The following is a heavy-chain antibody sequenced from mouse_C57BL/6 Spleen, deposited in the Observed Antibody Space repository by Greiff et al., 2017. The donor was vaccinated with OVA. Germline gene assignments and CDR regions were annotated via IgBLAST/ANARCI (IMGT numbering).Heavy chain of an antibody. CDR3: ASGSSYAYYFDY. Sequence: DVMLVESGGGLVQPGGSLSLSCAASGFTFTDYYMSWVRQPPGKALEWLGFIRNKANGYTTEYSASVKGRFTISRDNSQSILYLQMNALRAEDSATYYCASGSSYAYYFDYWGQGTTLTVSS. V-gene: IGHV7-3*01. CDR2: IRNKANGYTT. J-gene: IGHJ2*01. CDR1: GFTFTDYY. D-gene: IGHD1-1*01.